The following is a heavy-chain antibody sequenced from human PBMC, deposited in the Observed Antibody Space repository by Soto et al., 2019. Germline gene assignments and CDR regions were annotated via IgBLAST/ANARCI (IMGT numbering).Heavy chain of an antibody. D-gene: IGHD3-3*01. V-gene: IGHV1-69*01. Sequence: QVQLVQSGAEVKKPGSSVNVPCKASGGTFSSYAISWVRQAPGQGLEWMGGIIPIFGTANYAQKFQGRVTITADESTSTAYMELSSLRSEDTAVYYCARPEYYDFWGAFDIWGQGTMVTVSS. J-gene: IGHJ3*02. CDR1: GGTFSSYA. CDR3: ARPEYYDFWGAFDI. CDR2: IIPIFGTA.